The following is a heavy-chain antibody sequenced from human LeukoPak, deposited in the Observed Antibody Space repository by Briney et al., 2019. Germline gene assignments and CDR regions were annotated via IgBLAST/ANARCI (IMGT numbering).Heavy chain of an antibody. D-gene: IGHD6-25*01. CDR1: GGSISSYY. CDR2: IYYSGYT. CDR3: ARGSGQWMVDWFDP. J-gene: IGHJ5*02. V-gene: IGHV4-59*01. Sequence: SETLSLTCTVSGGSISSYYWSWIRQPPGKGLEWIGYIYYSGYTNYNPSLKSRVTISVDTSKNQFSLKLSSVTAADTAVYYCARGSGQWMVDWFDPWGQGTLVTVSS.